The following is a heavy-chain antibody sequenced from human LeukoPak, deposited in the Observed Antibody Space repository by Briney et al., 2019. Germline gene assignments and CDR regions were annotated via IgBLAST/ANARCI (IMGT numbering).Heavy chain of an antibody. CDR1: GGTFSSYG. V-gene: IGHV1-69*05. CDR3: ARERDYQFGRGAFDF. J-gene: IGHJ3*01. Sequence: GASVKVSCKASGGTFSSYGISWVREAPGQGLEWMGGVILIFGTANYAQKFQGRVTITTDEATSTAYMELSSLRSEDSAVYYCARERDYQFGRGAFDFWGQGTMVTVSS. CDR2: VILIFGTA. D-gene: IGHD4-17*01.